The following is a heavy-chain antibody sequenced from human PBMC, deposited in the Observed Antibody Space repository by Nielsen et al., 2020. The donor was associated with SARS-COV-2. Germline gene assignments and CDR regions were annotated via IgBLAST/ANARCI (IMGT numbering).Heavy chain of an antibody. CDR2: ISSSSSYI. J-gene: IGHJ3*02. CDR3: ARGDTTTFDRHAFDI. D-gene: IGHD2/OR15-2a*01. V-gene: IGHV3-21*01. Sequence: GEFLKISCAASGFTSSTYRMNWVRQAPGKGLEWVSGISSSSSYIHYADSVKGRFTVSRNNARNSMYLQMSSLRAEDTAVYYCARGDTTTFDRHAFDIWGQGTMVTVSS. CDR1: GFTSSTYR.